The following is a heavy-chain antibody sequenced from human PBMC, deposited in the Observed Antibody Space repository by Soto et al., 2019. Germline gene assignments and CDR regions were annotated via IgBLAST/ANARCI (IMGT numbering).Heavy chain of an antibody. Sequence: ASVKFSCKASGYTFTSYGISWVRQAPGQGLEWMGWISAYNGNTNYAQKLQGRVTMTTDTSTSTAYMELRSLRSDDTAVYYCTRYFDWLLYEEAFDIWGQGTMVTVSS. V-gene: IGHV1-18*01. CDR3: TRYFDWLLYEEAFDI. J-gene: IGHJ3*02. CDR2: ISAYNGNT. D-gene: IGHD3-9*01. CDR1: GYTFTSYG.